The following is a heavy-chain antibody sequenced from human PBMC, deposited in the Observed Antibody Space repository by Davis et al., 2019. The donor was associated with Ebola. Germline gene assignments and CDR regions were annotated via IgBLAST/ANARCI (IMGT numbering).Heavy chain of an antibody. D-gene: IGHD3-3*01. V-gene: IGHV4-59*01. Sequence: PSETLSLTCTASGGSISSYSWSWIRPPPGKGLEWIGYIYYSGTTNYNPSLKSRVTISVDTSKNQFSLKLSSVTAADTAVYYCARLPIKDFWSGPRGYVDYWGQGTLVTVSS. CDR3: ARLPIKDFWSGPRGYVDY. CDR1: GGSISSYS. CDR2: IYYSGTT. J-gene: IGHJ4*02.